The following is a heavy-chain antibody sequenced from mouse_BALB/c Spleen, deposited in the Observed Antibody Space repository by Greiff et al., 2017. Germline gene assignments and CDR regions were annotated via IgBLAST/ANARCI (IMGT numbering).Heavy chain of an antibody. J-gene: IGHJ2*01. CDR1: GFTFTDYY. Sequence: EVQLQESGGGLVQPGGSLRLSCATSGFTFTDYYMSWVRQPPGKALEWLGFIRNKANGYTTEYSASVTGRFTISRDNSQSILYLQMNTLRAEDSATYYCARGGDWAPDYWGQGTTLTVSA. CDR2: IRNKANGYTT. D-gene: IGHD4-1*01. CDR3: ARGGDWAPDY. V-gene: IGHV7-3*02.